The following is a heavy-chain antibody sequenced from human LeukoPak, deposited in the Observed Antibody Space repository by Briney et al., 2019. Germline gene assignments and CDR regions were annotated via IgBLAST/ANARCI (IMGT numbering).Heavy chain of an antibody. CDR1: GFTFSSYG. J-gene: IGHJ4*02. CDR3: AKIPWYYDSSGYSLDY. D-gene: IGHD3-22*01. Sequence: PGGSLRLSCAASGFTFSSYGMHWVRQAPGKGLEWVAVISYGGSNKYYADSVKGRFTISRDNSKNTLYLQMNSLRAEDTAVYYCAKIPWYYDSSGYSLDYWGQGTPVTVSS. V-gene: IGHV3-30*18. CDR2: ISYGGSNK.